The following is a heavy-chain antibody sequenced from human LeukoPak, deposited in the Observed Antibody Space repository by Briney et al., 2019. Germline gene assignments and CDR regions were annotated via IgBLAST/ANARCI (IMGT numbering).Heavy chain of an antibody. J-gene: IGHJ4*02. D-gene: IGHD2-2*01. Sequence: SVKVSCRASGGTFSSYAISWVRQAPGQGLEWMGRIIPIFGIANYAQKFQGRVTITADKSTSTAYMELSSLRSEDTAVYYCAREADIVVVPAAIRRGYYFDYWGQGTLVTVSS. V-gene: IGHV1-69*04. CDR3: AREADIVVVPAAIRRGYYFDY. CDR1: GGTFSSYA. CDR2: IIPIFGIA.